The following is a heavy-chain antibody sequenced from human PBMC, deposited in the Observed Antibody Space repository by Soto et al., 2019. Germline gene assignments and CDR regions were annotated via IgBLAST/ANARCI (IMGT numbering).Heavy chain of an antibody. CDR1: GYSFTSYW. D-gene: IGHD6-19*01. CDR3: ARRRSGWETGKDYFDY. J-gene: IGHJ4*02. Sequence: GESLKISCKGSGYSFTSYWIGWGRQMPGKGLEWMGIIYPGDSDTRYSPSFQGQVTISADKSNSTAYLQWSSLKASDTAMYYCARRRSGWETGKDYFDYWGQGTLVTVSS. V-gene: IGHV5-51*01. CDR2: IYPGDSDT.